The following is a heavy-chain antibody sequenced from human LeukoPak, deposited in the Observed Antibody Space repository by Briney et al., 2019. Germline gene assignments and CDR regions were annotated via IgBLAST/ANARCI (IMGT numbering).Heavy chain of an antibody. V-gene: IGHV3-74*01. CDR3: ARGTGYSYGSFDY. J-gene: IGHJ4*02. CDR1: GFTFSSYW. CDR2: INSDGSIT. D-gene: IGHD5-18*01. Sequence: GGSLRLSCAASGFTFSSYWMHWVRQAPGKGLVWVSRINSDGSITTYADSVKGRFTISRDNARNTLYLQMSSLRAEDTAVYYCARGTGYSYGSFDYWGQGTLVTVSS.